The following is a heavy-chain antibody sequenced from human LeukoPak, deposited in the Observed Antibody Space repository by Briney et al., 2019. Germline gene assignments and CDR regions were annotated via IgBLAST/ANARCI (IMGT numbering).Heavy chain of an antibody. Sequence: GGSLRLSCAASGFTFSSYEMNWVRQAPGKGLEWVSYISSSGSTIYYADSVKGRFTISRDNAKNSLYLQMNSLRAEDTAVYYCARVTSSSLYYYYGMDVWGKGTTVTVSS. J-gene: IGHJ6*04. D-gene: IGHD6-13*01. V-gene: IGHV3-48*03. CDR3: ARVTSSSLYYYYGMDV. CDR1: GFTFSSYE. CDR2: ISSSGSTI.